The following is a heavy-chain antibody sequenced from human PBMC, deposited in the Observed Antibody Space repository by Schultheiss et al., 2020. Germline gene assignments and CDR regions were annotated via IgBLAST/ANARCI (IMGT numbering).Heavy chain of an antibody. J-gene: IGHJ2*01. D-gene: IGHD4-23*01. Sequence: ASVKVSYKAFGYTFSGYYIHWVRQAPGQGLEWMGRITPNSGGTKYAQKFQGRVTMTRDTSISTAYMELSRLRSDDTAVYYCARVVTATWYFDLWGRGTLVTVSS. CDR3: ARVVTATWYFDL. V-gene: IGHV1-2*06. CDR1: GYTFSGYY. CDR2: ITPNSGGT.